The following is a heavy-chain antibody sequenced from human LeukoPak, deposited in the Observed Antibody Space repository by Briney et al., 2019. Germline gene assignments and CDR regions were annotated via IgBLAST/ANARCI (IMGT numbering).Heavy chain of an antibody. J-gene: IGHJ4*02. CDR1: GFTFDDYA. D-gene: IGHD2-15*01. V-gene: IGHV3-43D*03. Sequence: RGSLRLSCAASGFTFDDYAMHWVRQAPGKGLEWVSLISWDGGSTYYADSVKGRFTISRDNSKNSLYLQMNSLRAEDTALYYCAKDIAGGLYYFDYWGQGTLVTVSS. CDR2: ISWDGGST. CDR3: AKDIAGGLYYFDY.